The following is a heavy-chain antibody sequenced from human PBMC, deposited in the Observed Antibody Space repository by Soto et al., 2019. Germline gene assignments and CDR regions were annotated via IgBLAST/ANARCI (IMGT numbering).Heavy chain of an antibody. V-gene: IGHV4-39*02. CDR3: AREGGRYCTGGSCQVDY. Sequence: QLQLQESGPGLVKPSETLSLTCTVSGGSISSSSYYWGWIRQPPGTGLEWIGSIYYSGNTYYTPSLKSRVTISVDTSKNQFSLKLSSVTAADTAVYYCAREGGRYCTGGSCQVDYWGQGTLVTVSS. CDR2: IYYSGNT. J-gene: IGHJ4*02. D-gene: IGHD2-15*01. CDR1: GGSISSSSYY.